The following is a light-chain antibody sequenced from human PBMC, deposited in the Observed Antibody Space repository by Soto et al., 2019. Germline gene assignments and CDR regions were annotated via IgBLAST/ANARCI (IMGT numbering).Light chain of an antibody. CDR1: QAITDY. Sequence: DIQMTQSPSTLSASVGDKVTITCRARQAITDYLAWYQQKPGTAPKLLIHGASTLQSGVPSRFSGSGSGTDSTLTISSLQPEDVATYYCQEYNSGFPPPPCTFGQGTKVEIK. CDR3: QEYNSGFPPPPCT. CDR2: GAS. J-gene: IGKJ1*01. V-gene: IGKV1-27*01.